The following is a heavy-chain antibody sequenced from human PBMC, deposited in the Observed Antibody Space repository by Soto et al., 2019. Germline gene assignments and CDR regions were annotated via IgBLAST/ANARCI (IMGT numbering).Heavy chain of an antibody. CDR1: GFSIRDYW. J-gene: IGHJ6*02. Sequence: PGGSLRLSCEASGFSIRDYWMHWVRQAPGEGLVWVSCINGDASSTTYADSVKGRFTISRDDAKNTVYLQMTSLRAEDTAVYFCARDRSYAMEGWGQGTRVTVSS. CDR3: ARDRSYAMEG. V-gene: IGHV3-74*01. CDR2: INGDASST.